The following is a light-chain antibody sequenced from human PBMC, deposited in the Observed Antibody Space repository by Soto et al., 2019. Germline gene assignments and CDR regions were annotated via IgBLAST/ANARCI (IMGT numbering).Light chain of an antibody. CDR1: QSVSSN. J-gene: IGKJ5*01. CDR3: HQRSNWPPDT. Sequence: EIVMTQSPATLSVSPGESATLSCRASQSVSSNLAWHQQKPGQAPRILMYDASTRATGISARFSGSGSGTEFTLTISSLQSEDFAVYYCHQRSNWPPDTFGQGTRLEIK. V-gene: IGKV3-15*01. CDR2: DAS.